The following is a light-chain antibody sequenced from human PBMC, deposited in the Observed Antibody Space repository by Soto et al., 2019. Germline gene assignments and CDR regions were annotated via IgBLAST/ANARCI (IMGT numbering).Light chain of an antibody. J-gene: IGLJ2*01. CDR3: TSYAGSSNS. V-gene: IGLV2-8*01. CDR2: EVT. CDR1: SSDIGGYNY. Sequence: QSALTQPPSASGSPGQSVTISCTGSSSDIGGYNYVSWYQQHPGKAPKLIIYEVTKRPSGVPDRFSGSKSGNTASLTVSGLQAEDEADYYRTSYAGSSNSFGGGTKLTVL.